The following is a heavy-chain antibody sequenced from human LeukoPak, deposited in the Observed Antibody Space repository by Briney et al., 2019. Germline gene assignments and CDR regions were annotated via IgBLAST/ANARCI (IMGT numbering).Heavy chain of an antibody. Sequence: GGSLRLSCAASGFTFSSYAMSWVRQAPGKGLVWVSRKSSDGSNTNYADSVKGRFTVSRDNAKNTLYLQVNSLRAEDTAVYYCAKGGKWDVTPFDYWGQGTLVTVSS. CDR3: AKGGKWDVTPFDY. V-gene: IGHV3-23*01. J-gene: IGHJ4*02. CDR2: KSSDGSNT. CDR1: GFTFSSYA. D-gene: IGHD1-26*01.